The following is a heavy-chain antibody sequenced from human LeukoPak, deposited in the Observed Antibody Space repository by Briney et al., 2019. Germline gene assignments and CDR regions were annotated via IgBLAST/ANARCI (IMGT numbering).Heavy chain of an antibody. CDR2: IYHSGST. CDR1: GCSISSGYY. D-gene: IGHD2-15*01. V-gene: IGHV4-38-2*01. Sequence: SETLSLTCAVSGCSISSGYYWGWIRQPPGKGLEWIGSIYHSGSTYYNPSLKSRVTISVDTSKNQFSLKLSSVTAADTAVYYCARHVSWGGSLNWFDPWGQGTLVTVSS. J-gene: IGHJ5*02. CDR3: ARHVSWGGSLNWFDP.